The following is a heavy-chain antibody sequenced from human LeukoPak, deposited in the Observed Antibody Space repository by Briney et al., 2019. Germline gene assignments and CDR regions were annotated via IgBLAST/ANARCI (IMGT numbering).Heavy chain of an antibody. CDR1: GYSISSGYY. V-gene: IGHV4-38-2*02. CDR3: ARAYYYGSGSYLSDY. CDR2: IYHSGST. Sequence: SETLSLTCTVSGYSISSGYYWGWIRQPPGKGLEWIGSIYHSGSTYYNPSLKSRVTISVDTSKNQFSLKLSSVTAADTAVYYCARAYYYGSGSYLSDYWGQGTLVTVSS. D-gene: IGHD3-10*01. J-gene: IGHJ4*02.